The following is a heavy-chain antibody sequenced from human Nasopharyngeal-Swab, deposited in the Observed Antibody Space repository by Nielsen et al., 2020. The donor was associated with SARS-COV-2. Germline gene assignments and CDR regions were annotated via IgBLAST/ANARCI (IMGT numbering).Heavy chain of an antibody. CDR3: ARTYYYGSGSYYNFDY. J-gene: IGHJ4*02. D-gene: IGHD3-10*01. CDR1: GGTFSSYA. Sequence: SVKVSCKASGGTFSSYAISWVRQASGQGLEWMGGIIPIFGTANYAQKFQGRVTITADESTSTAYMELSSLRSEDTAVYYCARTYYYGSGSYYNFDYWGQGTLVTVSS. V-gene: IGHV1-69*13. CDR2: IIPIFGTA.